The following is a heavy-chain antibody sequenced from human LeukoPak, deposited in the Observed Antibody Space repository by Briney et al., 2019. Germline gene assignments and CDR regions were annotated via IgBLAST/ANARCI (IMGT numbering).Heavy chain of an antibody. V-gene: IGHV2-5*02. D-gene: IGHD3-16*01. Sequence: QSGPTLVNPPQTLTLTCTFSGFSLITSGVGVGWIRQSPGKALEWVAILYWDNDKRYSPYLRNRLTIAKETSNNQVVLVMTNMDPVDTATYFCAHIMITYGGVLRDDAFDVWGPGTVVTVSP. CDR2: LYWDNDK. J-gene: IGHJ3*01. CDR1: GFSLITSGVG. CDR3: AHIMITYGGVLRDDAFDV.